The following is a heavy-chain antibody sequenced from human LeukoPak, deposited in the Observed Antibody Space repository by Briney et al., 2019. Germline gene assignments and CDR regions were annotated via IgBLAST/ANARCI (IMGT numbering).Heavy chain of an antibody. Sequence: GESLKNSCNGSGYXFTSYWICWVRQMPGKGLEWMGTIYPGDSDTRYSPSFQGQVTISADKSISTAYLQWSSLKASDTAMYYCARTGIAAAGVDYWGQGTLVTVSS. D-gene: IGHD6-13*01. J-gene: IGHJ4*02. V-gene: IGHV5-51*01. CDR2: IYPGDSDT. CDR1: GYXFTSYW. CDR3: ARTGIAAAGVDY.